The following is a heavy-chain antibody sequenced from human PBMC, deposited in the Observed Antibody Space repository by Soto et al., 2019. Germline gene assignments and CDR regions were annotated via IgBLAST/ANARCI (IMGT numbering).Heavy chain of an antibody. CDR1: GCTISGSNYY. CDR2: FYYSGST. D-gene: IGHD3-10*01. J-gene: IGHJ4*02. Sequence: PSETLSLTCTFSGCTISGSNYYWGWIRQPPGKGLEWIGSFYYSGSTNYNPSLKSRVTISVDTSKNQFSLKLTSVTAADTAVYYCARGPMLRGINVFDYWGQGTLVTV. V-gene: IGHV4-39*07. CDR3: ARGPMLRGINVFDY.